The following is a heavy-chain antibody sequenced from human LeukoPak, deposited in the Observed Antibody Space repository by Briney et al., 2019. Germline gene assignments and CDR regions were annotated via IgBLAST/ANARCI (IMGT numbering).Heavy chain of an antibody. CDR2: IKQDGSEK. V-gene: IGHV3-7*01. J-gene: IGHJ4*02. CDR1: GFTFSSYW. D-gene: IGHD6-19*01. Sequence: GGSLRLSCAASGFTFSSYWMSWVRQAPGKGLEWVANIKQDGSEKYYVDSVKGRFTISRDNAKNSLYLQMNSLRAEDTAVYYCARDQVAGADIIDYWGQGTLVTVSS. CDR3: ARDQVAGADIIDY.